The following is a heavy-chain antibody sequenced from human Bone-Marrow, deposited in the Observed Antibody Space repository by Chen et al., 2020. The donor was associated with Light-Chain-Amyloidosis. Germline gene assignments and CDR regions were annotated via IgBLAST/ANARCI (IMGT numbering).Heavy chain of an antibody. J-gene: IGHJ4*02. CDR3: ARRRDGYNFDY. D-gene: IGHD5-12*01. Sequence: EVKKPGESLKISCKGSGYTFPNYWIGWVRQMPGKCLEWMGVIYPDDSDARYSPSFEGQVTISADKSITTAYLQWRSLKASDTAMYYCARRRDGYNFDYWGQGTLVTVSS. V-gene: IGHV5-51*01. CDR2: IYPDDSDA. CDR1: GYTFPNYW.